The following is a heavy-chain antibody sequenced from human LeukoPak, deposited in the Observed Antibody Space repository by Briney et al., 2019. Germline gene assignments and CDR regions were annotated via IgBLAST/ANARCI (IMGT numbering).Heavy chain of an antibody. CDR3: ARGRNYDFWSGYYLPKAIDP. V-gene: IGHV1-2*06. Sequence: GASVKVSCKASGYTFTGYYMHWVRQAPGQGLEWMGRINPNSGGTNYAQKFQGRVTMTRDTSISTAYMELSRLRSDDTAVYYCARGRNYDFWSGYYLPKAIDPWGQGTLVTVSS. J-gene: IGHJ5*02. D-gene: IGHD3-3*01. CDR2: INPNSGGT. CDR1: GYTFTGYY.